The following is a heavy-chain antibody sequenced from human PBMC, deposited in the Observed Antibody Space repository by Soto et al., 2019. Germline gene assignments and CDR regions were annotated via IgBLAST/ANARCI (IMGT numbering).Heavy chain of an antibody. D-gene: IGHD6-13*01. CDR1: GGSISGFQ. V-gene: IGHV4-59*08. J-gene: IGHJ4*01. CDR2: IYYSETT. CDR3: ARSNTRYSSPDY. Sequence: QVQLQESGPGLVKPSETLSLTCTVSGGSISGFQWSWIRQPPGKGLEWIGSIYYSETTNNNPSLKSRVTLAVDTSTSQVSLKLASVTAGDTAVYYCARSNTRYSSPDYWGHGSLVTVSS.